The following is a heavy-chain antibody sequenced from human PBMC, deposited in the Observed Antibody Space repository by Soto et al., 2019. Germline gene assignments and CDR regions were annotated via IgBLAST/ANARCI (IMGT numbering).Heavy chain of an antibody. CDR3: ARGVHIVAFAQSYYYYGMDV. J-gene: IGHJ6*02. Sequence: GGSLRLSCAASGFTFSSYWMHWVRQAPGKXLVWVSRINSDGSSTSYADSVKGRFTISRDNAKNTLYLQMNSLRAEDTAVYYCARGVHIVAFAQSYYYYGMDVWGQGTTVTVSS. CDR1: GFTFSSYW. D-gene: IGHD5-12*01. V-gene: IGHV3-74*01. CDR2: INSDGSST.